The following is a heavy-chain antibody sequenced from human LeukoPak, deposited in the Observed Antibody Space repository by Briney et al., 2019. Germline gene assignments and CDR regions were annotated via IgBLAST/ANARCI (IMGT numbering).Heavy chain of an antibody. CDR1: GFTFSSYW. CDR3: ARERHYGDANAGSDAFDI. Sequence: GGSLRLSCAASGFTFSSYWMHEVRQAPGKGLLWVSRINIDGSSTSYADSVKGRFTISRDNAKNTLYLQMNSLRAEDTAVCYCARERHYGDANAGSDAFDIWGQGTMVTVSS. V-gene: IGHV3-74*01. CDR2: INIDGSST. D-gene: IGHD4-17*01. J-gene: IGHJ3*02.